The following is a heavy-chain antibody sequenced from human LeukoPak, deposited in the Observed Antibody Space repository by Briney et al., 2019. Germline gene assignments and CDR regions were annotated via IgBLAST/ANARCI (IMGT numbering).Heavy chain of an antibody. CDR1: GFTFSSYW. CDR2: IKGDGGEK. Sequence: GGSLRLSCAASGFTFSSYWMTWVRQAPGKGLEWVANIKGDGGEKYYVHSVKGRFTISRDNAKDSLYLQMGSLRAEDTALYYCASERPSSSWYDFWGQGTLVTVSS. V-gene: IGHV3-7*01. D-gene: IGHD6-13*01. J-gene: IGHJ5*01. CDR3: ASERPSSSWYDF.